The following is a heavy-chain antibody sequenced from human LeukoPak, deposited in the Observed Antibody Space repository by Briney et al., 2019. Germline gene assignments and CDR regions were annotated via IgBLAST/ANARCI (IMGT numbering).Heavy chain of an antibody. CDR2: MNPNSGNT. Sequence: GASVKVSCKASGYTFTSYDIDWVRQATGQGLEWMGWMNPNSGNTGYAQKFQGRVTITRNTSISTAYMELSSLRSEDTAVYYCARGNPLGYCSSTSCYVRRYYYYMDVWGKGTTVTVSS. CDR3: ARGNPLGYCSSTSCYVRRYYYYMDV. D-gene: IGHD2-2*01. V-gene: IGHV1-8*03. J-gene: IGHJ6*03. CDR1: GYTFTSYD.